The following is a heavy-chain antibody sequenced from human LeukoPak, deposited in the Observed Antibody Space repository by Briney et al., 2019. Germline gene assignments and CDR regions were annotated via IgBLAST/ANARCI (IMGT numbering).Heavy chain of an antibody. CDR2: INHSGST. CDR3: ASAPYYDYWSGYY. V-gene: IGHV4-34*01. D-gene: IGHD3-3*01. CDR1: GGSFRGYY. Sequence: SETLPLTCAVYGGSFRGYYWSWIRQPPGKGLEWIGEINHSGSTNYNPSLKSRDTISVDTSKNQFSLKLSSVTAADTAVYYCASAPYYDYWSGYYWGQGTMVTVSS. J-gene: IGHJ3*01.